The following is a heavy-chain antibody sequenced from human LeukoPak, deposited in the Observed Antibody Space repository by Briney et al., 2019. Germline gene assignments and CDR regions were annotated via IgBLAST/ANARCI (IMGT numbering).Heavy chain of an antibody. V-gene: IGHV4-59*01. Sequence: PSETLSLTCSVCGGSISSYYWSWIRQPPGKGLEWIAYIYNSGRSNYNPSLKSRVTISLDTSKNQFSLKLSSVTAADTAVYYCAGGSGASWFDPWGQGTLVTVSS. D-gene: IGHD2-8*02. CDR1: GGSISSYY. CDR2: IYNSGRS. CDR3: AGGSGASWFDP. J-gene: IGHJ5*02.